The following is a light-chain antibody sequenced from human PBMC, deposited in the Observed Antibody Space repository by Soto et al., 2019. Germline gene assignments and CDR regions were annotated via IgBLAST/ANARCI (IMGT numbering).Light chain of an antibody. V-gene: IGLV3-1*01. CDR3: QAWDSSIPFV. CDR2: QDT. CDR1: KLDDKY. Sequence: SSELTQPPSVSVSPGQTASITCSGDKLDDKYASWYQQRPRQSPVLVIYQDTKRTPGIPERFSGSNSGNTATLTISGTQAIDEADYYCQAWDSSIPFVVGTGTKLTVL. J-gene: IGLJ1*01.